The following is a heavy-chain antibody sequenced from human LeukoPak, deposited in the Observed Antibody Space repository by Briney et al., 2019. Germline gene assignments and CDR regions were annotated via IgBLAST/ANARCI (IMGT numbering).Heavy chain of an antibody. CDR1: GGSISSYY. Sequence: SETLSLTCTVSGGSISSYYWSWIRQPPGKGLEWIGYIYYSGSTNYNPSLKSRVTISVDTSKNQFSLKLSSVTAADTAVYYCARGVGIAMVPHDAFDIWGQGTMVTVSS. CDR3: ARGVGIAMVPHDAFDI. V-gene: IGHV4-59*01. CDR2: IYYSGST. D-gene: IGHD5-18*01. J-gene: IGHJ3*02.